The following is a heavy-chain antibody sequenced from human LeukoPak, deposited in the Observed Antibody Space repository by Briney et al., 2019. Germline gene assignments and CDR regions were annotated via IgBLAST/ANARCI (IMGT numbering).Heavy chain of an antibody. V-gene: IGHV1-69*05. CDR1: GGTFSSYA. CDR2: TIPIFGTA. CDR3: ARDPTYYYDSSGYRYGFDP. J-gene: IGHJ5*02. D-gene: IGHD3-22*01. Sequence: SVKVSCKASGGTFSSYAISWVRQAPGQGLEWMGGTIPIFGTANYAQKFQGRVTITTDESTSTAYMELSSLRSEDTAVYYCARDPTYYYDSSGYRYGFDPWGQGTLVTVSS.